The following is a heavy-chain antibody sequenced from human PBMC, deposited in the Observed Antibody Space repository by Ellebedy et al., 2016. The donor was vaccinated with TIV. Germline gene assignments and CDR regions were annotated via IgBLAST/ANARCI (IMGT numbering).Heavy chain of an antibody. CDR2: ISGSGGST. CDR1: GFTFSSYA. D-gene: IGHD1-26*01. J-gene: IGHJ5*02. CDR3: AKDQYSGSSGGYNWFDP. Sequence: GGSLRLXXAASGFTFSSYAMSWVRQAPGKGLEWVSAISGSGGSTYYADSVKGRFTISRDNSKNTLYLQMNSLRAEDTAVYYCAKDQYSGSSGGYNWFDPWGQGTLVTVSS. V-gene: IGHV3-23*01.